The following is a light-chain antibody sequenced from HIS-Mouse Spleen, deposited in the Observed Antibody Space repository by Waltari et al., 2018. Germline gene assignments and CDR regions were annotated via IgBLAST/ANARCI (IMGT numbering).Light chain of an antibody. CDR1: KSGLYSSNNKNY. J-gene: IGKJ4*01. Sequence: DIVMTQSPDSLAVSLGARAAINCNPSKSGLYSSNNKNYLAWYQQKPGQPPKLLIYWASTRESGVPDRFSGSGSGTDFTLTISSLQAEDVAVYYCQQYYSTPLTFGGGTKVEIK. CDR2: WAS. CDR3: QQYYSTPLT. V-gene: IGKV4-1*01.